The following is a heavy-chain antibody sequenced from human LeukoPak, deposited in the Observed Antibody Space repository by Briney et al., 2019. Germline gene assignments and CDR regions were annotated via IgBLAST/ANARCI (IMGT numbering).Heavy chain of an antibody. D-gene: IGHD7-27*01. CDR1: GGSFRGYY. CDR3: ARGVLGPYYFDL. CDR2: IHYTGAT. V-gene: IGHV4-34*01. J-gene: IGHJ2*01. Sequence: AETLSLTCAVYGGSFRGYYWSWILQPPGKGLEWIGEIHYTGATNYKPSLKSRVTISGDPSKNQVSLRVSSVTAADTAVYYCARGVLGPYYFDLWGRGTLVTASS.